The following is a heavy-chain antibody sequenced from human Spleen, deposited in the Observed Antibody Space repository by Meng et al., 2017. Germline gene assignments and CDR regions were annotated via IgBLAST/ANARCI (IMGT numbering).Heavy chain of an antibody. V-gene: IGHV1-69*06. Sequence: QVHVEHPGARVKNPGASVKYTCKASGVTFIRQAISWVRQAPGRGRDCMGGIIPIFGTTNYAQMFQGRVTITADISTSTAYMELSSLRSEYTAVYYCAWSSGWYVYWGQGTLVTVSS. J-gene: IGHJ4*02. CDR1: GVTFIRQA. D-gene: IGHD6-19*01. CDR2: IIPIFGTT. CDR3: AWSSGWYVY.